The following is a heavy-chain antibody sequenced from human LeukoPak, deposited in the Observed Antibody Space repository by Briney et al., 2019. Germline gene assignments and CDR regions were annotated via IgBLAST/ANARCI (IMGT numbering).Heavy chain of an antibody. V-gene: IGHV3-23*01. CDR2: ISGSGGST. CDR3: AKASSGWSAPFDY. J-gene: IGHJ4*02. CDR1: GFTFSNYA. Sequence: GGSLRLSCAASGFTFSNYAMSWARQVPGKGLEWVSAISGSGGSTYYADSVKGRFTISRDNFKNTLSLQMNSLRAEDTAVYYCAKASSGWSAPFDYWGQGTLVTVSS. D-gene: IGHD6-19*01.